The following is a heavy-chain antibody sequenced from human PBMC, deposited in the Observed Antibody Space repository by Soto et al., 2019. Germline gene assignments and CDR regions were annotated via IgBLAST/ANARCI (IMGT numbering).Heavy chain of an antibody. J-gene: IGHJ6*02. CDR2: IYYSGST. CDR3: ARFVVSMWIGDGYYYGMDV. V-gene: IGHV4-59*01. Sequence: QVQLQESGPGLVKPSETLSLTCTVSGGSISSYYWSWIRQPPGKGLEWIGYIYYSGSTNYNPSLXGRATISADTXXTXFXXKSSSVPAADTAVYYCARFVVSMWIGDGYYYGMDVWGQGTTVTVSS. CDR1: GGSISSYY. D-gene: IGHD3-10*01.